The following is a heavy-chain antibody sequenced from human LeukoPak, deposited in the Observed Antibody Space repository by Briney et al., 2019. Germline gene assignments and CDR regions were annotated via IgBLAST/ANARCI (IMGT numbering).Heavy chain of an antibody. D-gene: IGHD3-22*01. V-gene: IGHV3-74*01. CDR1: GFTFSDYW. CDR2: ISSDGSRV. CDR3: ARVKDYYDSSGYYPYFDY. Sequence: GGSLRLSCAASGFTFSDYWMHWVRQAPGKGLVWVSRISSDGSRVTYADSVKGRFTISRDNAKNSLYLQMNSLRAEDTALYYCARVKDYYDSSGYYPYFDYWGQGTLVTVSS. J-gene: IGHJ4*02.